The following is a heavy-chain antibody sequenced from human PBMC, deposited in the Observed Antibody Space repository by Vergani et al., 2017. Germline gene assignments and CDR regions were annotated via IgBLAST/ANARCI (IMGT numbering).Heavy chain of an antibody. CDR1: GFNFKKYW. J-gene: IGHJ4*01. CDR3: TRSECSGTTCYGHYFDL. CDR2: IKSDGRT. D-gene: IGHD2-15*01. Sequence: VESGGGLVQPGGSLRLSCVASGFNFKKYWMSWVRQAPGKGLEWVSVIKSDGRTSYAESVRGRFTISRDTSRNAVYLQMNILRVEDTGVYYCTRSECSGTTCYGHYFDLWGHGILVTVSS. V-gene: IGHV3-66*02.